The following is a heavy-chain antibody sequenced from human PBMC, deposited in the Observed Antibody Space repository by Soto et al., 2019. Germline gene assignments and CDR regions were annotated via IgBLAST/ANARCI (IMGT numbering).Heavy chain of an antibody. J-gene: IGHJ4*02. CDR1: GVSISSGNW. CDR3: ARLVYDTSLSNKYFDF. V-gene: IGHV4-4*02. D-gene: IGHD3-22*01. CDR2: IFHDGTA. Sequence: SETLSLTCAVSGVSISSGNWWTWVRQSPQRGLEYIGEIFHDGTANYYPSFERRVAISVDTSKNQFSLKLTSVTAADKAIYFCARLVYDTSLSNKYFDFWGQGTLVTVSS.